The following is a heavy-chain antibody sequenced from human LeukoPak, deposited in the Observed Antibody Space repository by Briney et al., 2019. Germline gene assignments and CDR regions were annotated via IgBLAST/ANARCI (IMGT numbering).Heavy chain of an antibody. CDR2: IYYSGST. Sequence: SETLSLTCTVSGGSISSYYWSWIRQPPGKGLEWIGYIYYSGSTNYNPSLKSRVTISVDTSKNQFSLKLSSVTAADTAVYYCAAWRVGSSPTNAFDIWGQGTMVTVSS. V-gene: IGHV4-59*01. CDR3: AAWRVGSSPTNAFDI. D-gene: IGHD1-26*01. J-gene: IGHJ3*02. CDR1: GGSISSYY.